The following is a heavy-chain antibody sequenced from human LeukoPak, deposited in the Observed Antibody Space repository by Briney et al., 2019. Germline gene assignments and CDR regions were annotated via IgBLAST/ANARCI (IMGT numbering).Heavy chain of an antibody. CDR1: GFTFSSYR. CDR3: ARDTLEMYYYDRSGYFHY. V-gene: IGHV3-74*01. CDR2: INSDGSST. D-gene: IGHD3-22*01. Sequence: GGSLRLSCAASGFTFSSYRMHWVRQAPGKGLVRVSRINSDGSSTSYADSVKGRFTISRDNAKNTLYLQMNSLRAEDTAVYYCARDTLEMYYYDRSGYFHYWGQGTLVTVSS. J-gene: IGHJ1*01.